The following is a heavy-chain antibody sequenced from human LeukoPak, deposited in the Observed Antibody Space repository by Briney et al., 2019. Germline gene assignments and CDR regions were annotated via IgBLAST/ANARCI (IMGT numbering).Heavy chain of an antibody. CDR2: ISYDGSNK. V-gene: IGHV3-30*04. CDR3: ARGLGYCSSTSCYGFDY. Sequence: GGSLRLSCAASGFTFSSYAMHLVRQAPGKGLEWVAVISYDGSNKYYADSVKGRFTISRGNSKNTLYLQMNSLRAEDTAVYYCARGLGYCSSTSCYGFDYWGQGTLVTVSS. J-gene: IGHJ4*02. CDR1: GFTFSSYA. D-gene: IGHD2-2*01.